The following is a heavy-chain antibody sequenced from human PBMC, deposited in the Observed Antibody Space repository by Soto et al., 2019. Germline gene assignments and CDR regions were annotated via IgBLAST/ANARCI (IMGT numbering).Heavy chain of an antibody. Sequence: GGSLRLSCAASGFGFRSYGLNWVRQAPGRGLGWVSYISSTGSSIYYADSVKGRFTASRDNAKNSVYLQMNSLRAEDTALYYCARDLGPDYSRGYWGQGT. J-gene: IGHJ4*02. CDR3: ARDLGPDYSRGY. V-gene: IGHV3-48*03. CDR2: ISSTGSSI. CDR1: GFGFRSYG. D-gene: IGHD4-4*01.